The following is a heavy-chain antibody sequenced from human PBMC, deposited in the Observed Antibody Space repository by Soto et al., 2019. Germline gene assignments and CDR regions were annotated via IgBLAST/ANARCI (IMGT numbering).Heavy chain of an antibody. V-gene: IGHV1-69*13. CDR1: GGTFSSYA. Sequence: SVKVSCKASGGTFSSYAISWVRQAPGQGLEWMGGIIPIFGTANYAQKFQGRVTITADESTSTAYMELSSLRSEDTAVYYCARVRYYGSGNYFDYWGQGTLVTVSS. D-gene: IGHD3-10*01. CDR3: ARVRYYGSGNYFDY. CDR2: IIPIFGTA. J-gene: IGHJ4*02.